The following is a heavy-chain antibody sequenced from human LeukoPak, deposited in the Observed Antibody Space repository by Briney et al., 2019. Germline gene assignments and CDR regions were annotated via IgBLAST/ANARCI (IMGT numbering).Heavy chain of an antibody. Sequence: GRSLRLSCAASGFTFSSYAMHWVRQAPGKGLEWVAVISYDGSNKYYADSVKGRFTISRDNSKNTLYLQMSSLRTEDTALYYCARDIYDSGDFRGDFWGQGTLVTVSS. CDR2: ISYDGSNK. J-gene: IGHJ4*02. D-gene: IGHD3-22*01. V-gene: IGHV3-30-3*01. CDR1: GFTFSSYA. CDR3: ARDIYDSGDFRGDF.